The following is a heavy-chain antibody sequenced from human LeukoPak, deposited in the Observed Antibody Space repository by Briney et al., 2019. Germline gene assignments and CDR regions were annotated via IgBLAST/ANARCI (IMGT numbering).Heavy chain of an antibody. D-gene: IGHD3-22*01. CDR2: IDYSGST. CDR3: ATGYDSSGYYYRYHWYDP. CDR1: GGSISSGGYY. J-gene: IGHJ5*02. V-gene: IGHV4-31*01. Sequence: SQTLSLICTVSGGSISSGGYYWRWIRQHPGKGLEWIGYIDYSGSTYYNACIKSQVTISVDTSKIQLSLKLSSMTAADTAVYYCATGYDSSGYYYRYHWYDPWGQGTLVTVSS.